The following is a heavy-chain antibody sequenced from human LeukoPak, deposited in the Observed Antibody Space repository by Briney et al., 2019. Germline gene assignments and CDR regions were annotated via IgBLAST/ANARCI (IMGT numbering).Heavy chain of an antibody. CDR1: GGSISSGSYY. J-gene: IGHJ6*03. Sequence: SQTLSLTCTVSGGSISSGSYYWSWIRQPAGKGLEWIGRIYTSGSTNYNPSLKSRVTISVDTSKNQFSLKLSSVTAADTAVYYCARGCSSTSCYRSGMDVWGKGTTVTVSS. CDR3: ARGCSSTSCYRSGMDV. CDR2: IYTSGST. D-gene: IGHD2-2*02. V-gene: IGHV4-61*02.